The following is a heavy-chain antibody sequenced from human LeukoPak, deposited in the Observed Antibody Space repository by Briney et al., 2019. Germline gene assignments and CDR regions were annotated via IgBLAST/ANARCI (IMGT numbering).Heavy chain of an antibody. V-gene: IGHV4-59*08. CDR2: IYYSGST. CDR1: GGSISNYN. D-gene: IGHD2-2*01. J-gene: IGHJ4*02. Sequence: TSETLSLTCTVPGGSISNYNWNWVWQPPGKGLEWIGYIYYSGSTNYNPSLKSRVTISVDTSKNQFSLKLTSVTAADTAVYYCASPSSTSEYYFDYWGQGTLVTVSS. CDR3: ASPSSTSEYYFDY.